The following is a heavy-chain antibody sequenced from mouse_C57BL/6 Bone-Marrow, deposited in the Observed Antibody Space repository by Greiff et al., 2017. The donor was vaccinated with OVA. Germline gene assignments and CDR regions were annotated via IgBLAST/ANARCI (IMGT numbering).Heavy chain of an antibody. D-gene: IGHD4-1*01. Sequence: EVNVVESEGGLVQPGSSMKLSCTASGFTFSDYYMAWVRQVPEKGLEWVANINYDGSSTYYLDSLKSRFIISRDNAKNILYLQMSSLKSEDTATYYCARERGTGTPYYAMDYWGQGTSVTVSS. CDR1: GFTFSDYY. V-gene: IGHV5-16*01. CDR3: ARERGTGTPYYAMDY. CDR2: INYDGSST. J-gene: IGHJ4*01.